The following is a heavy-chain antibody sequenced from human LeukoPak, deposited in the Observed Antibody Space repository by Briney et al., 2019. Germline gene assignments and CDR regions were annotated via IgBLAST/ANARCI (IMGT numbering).Heavy chain of an antibody. J-gene: IGHJ6*02. CDR3: ARGSRQQLPQQRYYYYYGMDV. V-gene: IGHV1-8*02. CDR1: GYTFTSYD. D-gene: IGHD6-13*01. Sequence: GASVKVSCKASGYTFTSYDINWVRQATGQGLEWMGWMNPNSGNTGYAQKFQGRVTMTRNTSISTAYMELSSLRSEDTAVYYCARGSRQQLPQQRYYYYYGMDVWGQGTTVTVSS. CDR2: MNPNSGNT.